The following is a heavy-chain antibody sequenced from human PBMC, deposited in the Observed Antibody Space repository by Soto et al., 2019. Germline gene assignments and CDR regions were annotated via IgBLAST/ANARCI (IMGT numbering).Heavy chain of an antibody. Sequence: SLRLSCAASGFTFSSYAMHWVRQAPGKGLEWVAVISYDGSNKYYADSVKGRFTISRDNSKNTLYLQMNSLRAEDTAVYYCARAYSYYYDSSGYLAPIDYWGQGTLVTVSS. CDR3: ARAYSYYYDSSGYLAPIDY. V-gene: IGHV3-30-3*01. D-gene: IGHD3-22*01. J-gene: IGHJ4*02. CDR1: GFTFSSYA. CDR2: ISYDGSNK.